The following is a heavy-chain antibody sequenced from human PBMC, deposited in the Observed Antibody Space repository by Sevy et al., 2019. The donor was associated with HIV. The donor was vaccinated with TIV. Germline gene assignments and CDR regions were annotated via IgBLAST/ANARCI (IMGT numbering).Heavy chain of an antibody. Sequence: ASVKVSCKASGGTFSSYAISWVRQAPGQGLEWMGGIIPIFGTANYAQTFQGRVTITADESTSTAYMELSSLRSEDTAVYYCARDSPVVVVAAPLGWFDPWGQGTLVTVSS. CDR3: ARDSPVVVVAAPLGWFDP. CDR2: IIPIFGTA. V-gene: IGHV1-69*13. D-gene: IGHD2-15*01. CDR1: GGTFSSYA. J-gene: IGHJ5*02.